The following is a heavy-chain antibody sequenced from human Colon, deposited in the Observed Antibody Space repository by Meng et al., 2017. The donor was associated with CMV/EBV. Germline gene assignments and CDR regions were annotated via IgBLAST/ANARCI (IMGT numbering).Heavy chain of an antibody. CDR2: INPNSGGT. V-gene: IGHV1-2*02. Sequence: ASVKVSCKASGYTFTGYYMHWVRQAPGQGLEWMGWINPNSGGTNYAQKFQGRVTMTRDTSISTAYMELSRLRSDDTAVYYCARDPSGGMATILRNDAFDIWSQGTMVTVSS. D-gene: IGHD5-24*01. CDR1: GYTFTGYY. CDR3: ARDPSGGMATILRNDAFDI. J-gene: IGHJ3*02.